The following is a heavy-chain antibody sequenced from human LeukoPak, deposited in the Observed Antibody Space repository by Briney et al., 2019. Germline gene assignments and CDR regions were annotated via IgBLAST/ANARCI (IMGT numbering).Heavy chain of an antibody. D-gene: IGHD3-16*01. V-gene: IGHV3-15*01. CDR1: GFSFSTAS. Sequence: KPGGSLRLSCTASGFSFSTASMSWVRQAPGKGLEWVGRIKSKTDGGTTDYAAPVKGRFTISRDDSKNTLYLLMNSLKTEETAVYYCITDPGDWGQGTMVTVSS. CDR2: IKSKTDGGTT. J-gene: IGHJ3*01. CDR3: ITDPGD.